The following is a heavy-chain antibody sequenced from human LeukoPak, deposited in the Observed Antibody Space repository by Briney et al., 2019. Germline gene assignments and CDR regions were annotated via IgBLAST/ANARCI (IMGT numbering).Heavy chain of an antibody. CDR3: ARDHNWGPDY. V-gene: IGHV1-2*02. CDR2: IHPKTGVT. CDR1: GGTFSSYA. Sequence: ASVKVSCKASGGTFSSYAISWVRQAPGQGLEWMAWIHPKTGVTNYAERFQGRLSLTRVTSISTLYMELNSLTSDDTAVYYCARDHNWGPDYWGQGTLVSVSS. J-gene: IGHJ4*02. D-gene: IGHD7-27*01.